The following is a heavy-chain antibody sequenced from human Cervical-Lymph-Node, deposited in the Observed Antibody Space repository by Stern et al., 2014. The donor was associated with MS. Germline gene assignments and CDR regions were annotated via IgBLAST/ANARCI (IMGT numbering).Heavy chain of an antibody. D-gene: IGHD6-19*01. CDR3: AREANIAVAGTDYYGRDV. J-gene: IGHJ6*02. V-gene: IGHV1-46*01. CDR1: GYTFTSYY. Sequence: QLVQSGAEVKKPGASVKVSCKASGYTFTSYYMHWVRQAPGQGLEWMGIINPSGGGTSYAQKSQGRVTMTRDTSTSTVYMELSSLRSEDTAVYYCAREANIAVAGTDYYGRDVWGQGTTVTVSS. CDR2: INPSGGGT.